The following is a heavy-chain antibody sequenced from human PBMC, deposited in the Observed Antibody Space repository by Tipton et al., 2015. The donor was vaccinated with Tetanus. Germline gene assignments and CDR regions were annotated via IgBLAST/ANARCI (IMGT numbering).Heavy chain of an antibody. J-gene: IGHJ5*01. Sequence: SLRLSCAVSGFTFSIYGMYWVRQAPGKGLEWVAFISYDGSTEYYAKSVKGRFTISRDNSKHTLYLQMNSLGPEDTAVYYCAKDLRYLSSWHDSWGQGALVTVSS. V-gene: IGHV3-30*18. CDR2: ISYDGSTE. CDR3: AKDLRYLSSWHDS. D-gene: IGHD6-13*01. CDR1: GFTFSIYG.